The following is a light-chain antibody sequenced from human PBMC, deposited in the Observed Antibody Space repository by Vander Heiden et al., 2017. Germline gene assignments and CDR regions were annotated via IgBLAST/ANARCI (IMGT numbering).Light chain of an antibody. CDR2: WAS. V-gene: IGKV4-1*01. CDR3: QQYYSTPLT. J-gene: IGKJ4*01. CDR1: PSVLYSSNNKNY. Sequence: DIVVTQSPDSPSVSLGARVTIHCTSSPSVLYSSNNKNYLAWYQQKPGQPPKLLIDWASTRESGVPDRFSGGGSGTDFTLTISSLQAEDVAAYYCQQYYSTPLTFGGGTKVESK.